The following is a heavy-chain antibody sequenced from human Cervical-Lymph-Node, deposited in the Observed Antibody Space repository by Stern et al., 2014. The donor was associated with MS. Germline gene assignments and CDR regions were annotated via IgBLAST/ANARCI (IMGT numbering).Heavy chain of an antibody. V-gene: IGHV3-11*01. CDR1: GFTFSAHY. CDR2: ISRTGDTI. J-gene: IGHJ6*02. Sequence: VQLVQSGGGLVKPGESLRLSCAASGFTFSAHYMSWVRQAPGKGLEWISYISRTGDTIYYADSVKGRFTISRDNVKNSLYLQINSLRAEDAALYYCARGGSAYYYGMDVWGQGTAVTVSS. CDR3: ARGGSAYYYGMDV.